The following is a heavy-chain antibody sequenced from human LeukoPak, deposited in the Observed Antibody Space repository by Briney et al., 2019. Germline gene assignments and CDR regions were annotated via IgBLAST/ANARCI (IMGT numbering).Heavy chain of an antibody. CDR1: GFTFDDYA. CDR3: AKDSSAGTGYGAFDI. Sequence: PGGSLRLSCAASGFTFDDYAMHWVRQAPGKGLEWVSGISWNSGSIGYADSVKGRFTISRDNAKNSLYLQMNSLRAEDMALYYCAKDSSAGTGYGAFDIWGQGTMVTVSS. CDR2: ISWNSGSI. V-gene: IGHV3-9*03. D-gene: IGHD1-7*01. J-gene: IGHJ3*02.